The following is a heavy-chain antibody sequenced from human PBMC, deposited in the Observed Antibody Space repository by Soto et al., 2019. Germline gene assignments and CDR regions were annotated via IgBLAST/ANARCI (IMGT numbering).Heavy chain of an antibody. CDR1: GGSFSTYG. Sequence: ASVKVSCKASGGSFSTYGSSWVRQAPGQGLEWMGRIIPILGIANYAQKFQGRVTITADKSTSTAYMGLSSLRSEDTAVYYCARDTRTGYPTALDYWGQGTLVTVSS. CDR3: ARDTRTGYPTALDY. CDR2: IIPILGIA. V-gene: IGHV1-69*04. D-gene: IGHD3-9*01. J-gene: IGHJ4*02.